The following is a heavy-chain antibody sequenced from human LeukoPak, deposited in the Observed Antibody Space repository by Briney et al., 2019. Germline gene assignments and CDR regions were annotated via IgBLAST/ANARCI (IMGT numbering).Heavy chain of an antibody. CDR2: IIPMFETS. D-gene: IGHD2-2*01. V-gene: IGHV1-69*06. CDR3: ARDGCLSTICSAGGNWFDP. Sequence: SVKVSCKASGDTLSSYAISWVRQAPGQGLDWMGGIIPMFETSNYAQKFQGRVTMTGDTSTSTVYMELSSLRSEDTAVYFCARDGCLSTICSAGGNWFDPWGQGTLVTVSS. J-gene: IGHJ5*02. CDR1: GDTLSSYA.